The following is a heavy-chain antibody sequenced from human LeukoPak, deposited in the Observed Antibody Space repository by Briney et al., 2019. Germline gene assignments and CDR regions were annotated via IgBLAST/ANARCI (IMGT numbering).Heavy chain of an antibody. D-gene: IGHD2-21*02. CDR3: TKPYCGGDCYSGPGYYFDY. CDR1: GFTFSSYA. V-gene: IGHV3-23*01. CDR2: ISGSGGRT. Sequence: GGSLRLSCAASGFTFSSYAMNWVRQAPGKGLEWVSAISGSGGRTYYADSVKGRFTISRDNSKNTLYLQMNSLRAEDTAVYYCTKPYCGGDCYSGPGYYFDYWAREPWSPSPQ. J-gene: IGHJ4*02.